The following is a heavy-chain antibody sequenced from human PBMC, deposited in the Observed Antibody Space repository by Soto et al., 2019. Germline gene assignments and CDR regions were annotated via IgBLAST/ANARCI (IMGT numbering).Heavy chain of an antibody. Sequence: SETLSLTCTVSGGSISSSSYYWGWIRQPPGKGLEWIGSIYYSGSTYYNPSLKSRVTISVDTSKNQFSLKLSSVTAADTAVYYCARHVSLTFFDYWGQGTLVTVSS. CDR1: GGSISSSSYY. CDR3: ARHVSLTFFDY. V-gene: IGHV4-39*01. CDR2: IYYSGST. J-gene: IGHJ4*02. D-gene: IGHD3-9*01.